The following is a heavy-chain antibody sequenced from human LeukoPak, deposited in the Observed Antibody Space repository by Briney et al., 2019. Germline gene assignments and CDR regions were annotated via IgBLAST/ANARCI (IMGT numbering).Heavy chain of an antibody. V-gene: IGHV1-18*01. CDR3: ARDADYDYVWGSYREGLFDY. CDR1: GYTFTSYG. CDR2: ISAYNGNT. Sequence: ASVKVSCKASGYTFTSYGISWVRQAPGQGLEWMGWISAYNGNTNYAQKLQGRVTMTTDTSTSTAYMELRSLRSDDTAVYYCARDADYDYVWGSYREGLFDYWGQGTLVTVSS. J-gene: IGHJ4*02. D-gene: IGHD3-16*02.